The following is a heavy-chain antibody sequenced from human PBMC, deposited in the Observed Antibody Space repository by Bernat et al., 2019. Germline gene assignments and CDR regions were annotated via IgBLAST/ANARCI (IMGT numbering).Heavy chain of an antibody. J-gene: IGHJ5*02. D-gene: IGHD3/OR15-3a*01. CDR2: IRSKTDGGTT. V-gene: IGHV3-15*01. CDR3: TTESPGLGSNWFDP. CDR1: GFTFSKAW. Sequence: EVQLVESGGGLVKPGGSLRLSCAASGFTFSKAWMSWVRQGPGKGLEWVGRIRSKTDGGTTDYAAPVKGRFIISRDDSKNTLYLQMSSLKTEDTAVYYCTTESPGLGSNWFDPWGQGTPVTVSS.